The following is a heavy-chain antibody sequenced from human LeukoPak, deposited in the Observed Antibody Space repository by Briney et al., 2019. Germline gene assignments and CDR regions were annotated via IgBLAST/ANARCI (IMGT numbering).Heavy chain of an antibody. CDR1: GFTFDDYG. D-gene: IGHD6-13*01. J-gene: IGHJ4*02. CDR2: INWNGGST. V-gene: IGHV3-20*01. Sequence: PGGSLRLSCAASGFTFDDYGTSWVRQAPGKGLEWVSGINWNGGSTGYADSVKGRFTISRDNAKNSLYLQMNSLRAEDTALYHCARNTAAGLFDYWGQGTLVTVSS. CDR3: ARNTAAGLFDY.